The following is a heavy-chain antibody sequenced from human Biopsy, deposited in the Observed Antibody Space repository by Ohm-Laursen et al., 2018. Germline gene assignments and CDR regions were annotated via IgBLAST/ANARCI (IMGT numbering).Heavy chain of an antibody. V-gene: IGHV1-46*01. Sequence: ASVKVSCKASGYSFTSYYMHWVRQAPGQGLEWMGRINPSGSTTSYPQIFQGRVTMTRDTSKSTVYMELSSLRSADRAIYFCARNTGWYGDLYYFDYWGQGTLVTVSS. D-gene: IGHD6-19*01. CDR2: INPSGSTT. J-gene: IGHJ4*02. CDR1: GYSFTSYY. CDR3: ARNTGWYGDLYYFDY.